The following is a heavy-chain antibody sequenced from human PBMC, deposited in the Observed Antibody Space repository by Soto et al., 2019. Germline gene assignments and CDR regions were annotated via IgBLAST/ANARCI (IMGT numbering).Heavy chain of an antibody. J-gene: IGHJ4*02. V-gene: IGHV3-49*03. D-gene: IGHD3-22*01. CDR2: IRSKAYGGTT. CDR1: GFTFGDYA. Sequence: PGGSLRLSCTASGFTFGDYAMSWFRQAPGKGLEWVGFIRSKAYGGTTEYAASVKGRFTISRDDSKSIAYLQMNSLKTEDTAVYYCTRDSSPYDSSGYYYVIMDYWGQGTLVTVSS. CDR3: TRDSSPYDSSGYYYVIMDY.